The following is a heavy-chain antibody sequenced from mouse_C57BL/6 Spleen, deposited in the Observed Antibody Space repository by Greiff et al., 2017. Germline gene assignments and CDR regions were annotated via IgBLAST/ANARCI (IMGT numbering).Heavy chain of an antibody. CDR1: GYTFTSYW. V-gene: IGHV1-50*01. CDR2: IDPSDSYT. D-gene: IGHD3-2*02. CDR3: ARSGQLRLFDY. Sequence: QVQLQQSGAELVKPGASVKLSCKASGYTFTSYWMQWVKQRPGQGLEWIGEIDPSDSYTNYNQKFKGKATLTVDTSSSTAYMQLSSLTSEDSAVYYCARSGQLRLFDYWGQGTTLTVSS. J-gene: IGHJ2*01.